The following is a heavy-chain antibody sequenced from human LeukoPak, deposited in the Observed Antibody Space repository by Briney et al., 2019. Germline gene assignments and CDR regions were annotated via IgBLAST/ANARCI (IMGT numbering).Heavy chain of an antibody. CDR3: ARDPVPDGMDV. J-gene: IGHJ6*02. Sequence: GGSLRLSCAASRFTFSSYSMNWVRQAPGKGLEWVSSISSSRSYIYYADSVKGRFTISRDNAKNSLYLQVNSLRAEDTAVYYCARDPVPDGMDVWGQGTTVTVSS. CDR2: ISSSRSYI. V-gene: IGHV3-21*01. CDR1: RFTFSSYS.